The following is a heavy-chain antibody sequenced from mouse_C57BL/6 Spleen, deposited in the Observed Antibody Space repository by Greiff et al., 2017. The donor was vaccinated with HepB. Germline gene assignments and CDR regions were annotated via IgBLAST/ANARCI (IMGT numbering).Heavy chain of an antibody. CDR3: AREYHYGSSYYFHH. D-gene: IGHD1-1*01. CDR2: ISSGSSTI. J-gene: IGHJ2*01. CDR1: GFTFSDYG. V-gene: IGHV5-17*01. Sequence: EVMLVESGGGLVKPGGSLKLSCAASGFTFSDYGMHWVRQAPEKGLEWVAYISSGSSTIYYADTVKGRFPISRDNAKNTLFLQMTSLRSEDTAMYYCAREYHYGSSYYFHHWCQGTPPTVSP.